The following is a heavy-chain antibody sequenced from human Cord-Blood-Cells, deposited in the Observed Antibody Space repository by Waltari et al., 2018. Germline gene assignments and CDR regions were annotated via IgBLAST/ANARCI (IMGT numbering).Heavy chain of an antibody. CDR3: ARGYSSSWHDY. Sequence: QVQLVQSGAEVKQPWSSVQVSCKASGGTFSSYATSWVRQAPGQGLEWMGGIIPIFGTANYAQKFQGRVTITADESTSTAYMELSSLRSEDTAVYYCARGYSSSWHDYWGQGTLVTVSS. CDR2: IIPIFGTA. CDR1: GGTFSSYA. V-gene: IGHV1-69*12. J-gene: IGHJ4*02. D-gene: IGHD6-13*01.